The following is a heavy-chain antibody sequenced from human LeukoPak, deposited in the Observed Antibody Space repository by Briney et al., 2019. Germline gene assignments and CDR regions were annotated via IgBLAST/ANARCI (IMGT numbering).Heavy chain of an antibody. CDR1: GFTFSSYS. J-gene: IGHJ4*02. D-gene: IGHD2-8*01. CDR3: AKSSRYCTNGVCHKYYFDY. V-gene: IGHV3-21*01. Sequence: GGSLRLSCAASGFTFSSYSMNWVRQAPGKGLEWVSSISSSSSYIYYADSVKGRFTISRDNSKNTLYLQMNSLRAEDTAVYYCAKSSRYCTNGVCHKYYFDYWGQGTLVTVSS. CDR2: ISSSSSYI.